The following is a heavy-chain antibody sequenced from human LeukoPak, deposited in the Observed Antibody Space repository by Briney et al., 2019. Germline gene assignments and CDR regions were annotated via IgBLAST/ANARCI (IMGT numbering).Heavy chain of an antibody. Sequence: GASVTVSCTASGYTFTSYDFNWVRQATGQRPGGMGWMSTNSGDTGYAQKFQDRVTMTRNTSISTAYMELSSLRSDDTAVYYCARGPPNWGYDYWGPGTLVTVSS. CDR3: ARGPPNWGYDY. J-gene: IGHJ4*02. CDR1: GYTFTSYD. V-gene: IGHV1-8*01. CDR2: MSTNSGDT. D-gene: IGHD7-27*01.